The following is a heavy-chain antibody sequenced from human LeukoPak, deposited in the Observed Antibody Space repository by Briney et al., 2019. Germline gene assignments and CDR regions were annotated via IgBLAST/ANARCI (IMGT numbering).Heavy chain of an antibody. Sequence: PSETLSLTCTVSGGSISSSSYYWGWIRQPPGMGLEWIGNIYYSGSTYYNPSLKSRVTISVDTSKNQFSLKANSVTAADTATYYCAREVAAGSYRGFDYWGQGTLVTVSS. CDR3: AREVAAGSYRGFDY. CDR2: IYYSGST. V-gene: IGHV4-39*07. CDR1: GGSISSSSYY. D-gene: IGHD6-19*01. J-gene: IGHJ4*02.